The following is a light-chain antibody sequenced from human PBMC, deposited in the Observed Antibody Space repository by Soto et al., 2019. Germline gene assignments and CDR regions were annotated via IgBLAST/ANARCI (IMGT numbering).Light chain of an antibody. CDR1: SSDVGSYNY. J-gene: IGLJ2*01. CDR3: SSYTSSTVI. CDR2: EVS. V-gene: IGLV2-14*01. Sequence: QSALTQPASVSGSPGQSITISCTGTSSDVGSYNYVSWYQQHPGKAPKLMIYEVSDRPSGISSRFSGSKSGNTASLTISGLQTEDEADYYCSSYTSSTVIFAGGTKLTVL.